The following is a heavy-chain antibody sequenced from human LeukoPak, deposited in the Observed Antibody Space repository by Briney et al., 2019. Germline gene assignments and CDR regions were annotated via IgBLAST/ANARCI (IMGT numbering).Heavy chain of an antibody. CDR1: GYTFTSYG. CDR2: ISAYNGNT. CDR3: ARGGNGYCTNGVCLAPFDY. J-gene: IGHJ4*02. V-gene: IGHV1-18*01. D-gene: IGHD2-8*01. Sequence: ASVKVSCKASGYTFTSYGISWVRQAPGQGLEWMGWISAYNGNTNYAQKFQGRVTITADESTSTAYMELSSLRSEDTAVYYCARGGNGYCTNGVCLAPFDYWGQGTLVTVSS.